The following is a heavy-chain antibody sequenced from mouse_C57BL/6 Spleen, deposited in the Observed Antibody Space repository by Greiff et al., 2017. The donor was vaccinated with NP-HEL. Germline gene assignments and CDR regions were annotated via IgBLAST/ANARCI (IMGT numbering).Heavy chain of an antibody. Sequence: QVQLQQPGAELVRPGTSVKLSCKASGYTFTSYWMHWVKQRPGQGLEWIGVIDPSDSYTNYNQKFKGKATLTVDTSSSTAYMQLSSLTSEDSAVYYCARSNLLYYAMDYWGQGTSVTVSS. CDR3: ARSNLLYYAMDY. CDR2: IDPSDSYT. V-gene: IGHV1-59*01. CDR1: GYTFTSYW. J-gene: IGHJ4*01.